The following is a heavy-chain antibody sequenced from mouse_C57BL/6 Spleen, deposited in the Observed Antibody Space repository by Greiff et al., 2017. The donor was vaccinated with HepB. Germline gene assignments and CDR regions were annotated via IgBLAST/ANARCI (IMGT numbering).Heavy chain of an antibody. Sequence: EVKLVESEGGLVQPGSSMKLSCTASGFTFSDYYMAWVRQVPEKGLEWVANINYDGSSTYYLDPLKSRSIISIDKAKNILYLQMSSLKSEDTATCYCARGRGSSEGYFDYWGQGTTLTVSS. V-gene: IGHV5-16*01. CDR3: ARGRGSSEGYFDY. J-gene: IGHJ2*01. CDR1: GFTFSDYY. CDR2: INYDGSST. D-gene: IGHD1-1*01.